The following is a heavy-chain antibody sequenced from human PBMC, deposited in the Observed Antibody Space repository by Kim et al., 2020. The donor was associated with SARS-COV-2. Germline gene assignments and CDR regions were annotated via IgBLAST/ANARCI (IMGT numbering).Heavy chain of an antibody. J-gene: IGHJ3*01. CDR2: INHSGAT. V-gene: IGHV4-34*01. Sequence: SETLSLTCAVYGGSLSDYHWSWIRQPPGKGLEWIGEINHSGATNYNPSLKSRVTISVDTSKNQFYLKLTSVAAADTATYYCARAAFTIVRGVTINQRVGFDDWGQGTLVTASS. CDR1: GGSLSDYH. CDR3: ARAAFTIVRGVTINQRVGFDD. D-gene: IGHD3-10*01.